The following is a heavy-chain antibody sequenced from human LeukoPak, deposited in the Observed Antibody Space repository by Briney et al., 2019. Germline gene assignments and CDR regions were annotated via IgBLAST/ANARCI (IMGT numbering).Heavy chain of an antibody. CDR1: GGSISSYF. V-gene: IGHV4-4*07. J-gene: IGHJ3*02. Sequence: SETLSLTCTVSGGSISSYFWSWIRQPAGKGLQWIGRIYSSGSINYNPSLKSRVTMSVDTSKNQFSLNLSSVTAADTAVYYCVRASAGSVNTAFDIWGQGTMVTVSS. D-gene: IGHD3-10*01. CDR2: IYSSGSI. CDR3: VRASAGSVNTAFDI.